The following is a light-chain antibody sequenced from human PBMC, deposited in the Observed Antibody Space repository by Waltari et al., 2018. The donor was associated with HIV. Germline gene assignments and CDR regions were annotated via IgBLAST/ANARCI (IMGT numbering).Light chain of an antibody. J-gene: IGLJ3*02. CDR2: DVS. Sequence: QSALTQPRSVTGSPGQAVTIACTGTSSAVGGYQYVSRYQQHPGKAPKLIIYDVSKRPSGVPDRFSGSKSGNTASLTISGLQAEDEVHYYCCSYAGSHTPWVFGGGTKVTVL. CDR3: CSYAGSHTPWV. V-gene: IGLV2-11*01. CDR1: SSAVGGYQY.